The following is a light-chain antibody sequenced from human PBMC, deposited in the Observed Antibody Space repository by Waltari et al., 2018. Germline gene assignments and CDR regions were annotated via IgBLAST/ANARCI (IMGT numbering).Light chain of an antibody. V-gene: IGLV3-19*01. CDR2: GQN. J-gene: IGLJ3*02. CDR1: SFRSLP. CDR3: YSRDSTTNHPL. Sequence: SSELTQDPAVSVALRQTVTITCQGDSFRSLPASGYQQRPGQAPLLVIYGQNVRPSGIPDRFSGSTSGNTASLTITGAQAEDEADYYCYSRDSTTNHPLFGGGTKLTVL.